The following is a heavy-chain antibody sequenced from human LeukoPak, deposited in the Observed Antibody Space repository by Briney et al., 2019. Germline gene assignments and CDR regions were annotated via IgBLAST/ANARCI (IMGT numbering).Heavy chain of an antibody. Sequence: GGSLLLSCAASGFTFDDYGMSWVRQAPGKGLEWVSGINWNGGSTGYADSVKGRFTISRDNAKNSLYLQMNSLRAEDTALYHCARGVGATGVNAFDIWGQGTMVTVSS. J-gene: IGHJ3*02. D-gene: IGHD1-26*01. V-gene: IGHV3-20*01. CDR3: ARGVGATGVNAFDI. CDR2: INWNGGST. CDR1: GFTFDDYG.